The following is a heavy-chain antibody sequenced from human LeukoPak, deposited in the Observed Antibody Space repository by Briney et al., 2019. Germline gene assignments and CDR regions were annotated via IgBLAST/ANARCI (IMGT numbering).Heavy chain of an antibody. V-gene: IGHV3-53*01. J-gene: IGHJ6*02. CDR2: IYTSGST. CDR1: GFTFSSYT. D-gene: IGHD3-10*01. Sequence: PGGSLRLSCAAPGFTFSSYTMSWVRQAPGKGLEWVSVIYTSGSTYFADSVKGRFTISRDDSKNTLYLEMNSLRAEDTAVYYCARRFGPMVRGVMTGYHGMDVWGQGTTVTVSS. CDR3: ARRFGPMVRGVMTGYHGMDV.